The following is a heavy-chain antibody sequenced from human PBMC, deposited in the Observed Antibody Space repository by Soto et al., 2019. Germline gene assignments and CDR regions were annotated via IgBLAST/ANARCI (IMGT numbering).Heavy chain of an antibody. Sequence: QVQLVQSGAEVKKPGASVKVSCEGSGYTFIDYYMHWVQQAPGQGFEWMGRISPKSGGTNYAQKFQGRVTMTWDTSLNTAYMELSSLMSEDTAVYYCARPPGYISDWYYFDLWGQGTLVTVSS. CDR2: ISPKSGGT. CDR1: GYTFIDYY. CDR3: ARPPGYISDWYYFDL. J-gene: IGHJ4*02. V-gene: IGHV1-2*02. D-gene: IGHD6-19*01.